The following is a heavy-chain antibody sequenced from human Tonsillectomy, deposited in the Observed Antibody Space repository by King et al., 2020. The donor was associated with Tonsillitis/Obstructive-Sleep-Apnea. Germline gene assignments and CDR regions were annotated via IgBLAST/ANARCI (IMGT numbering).Heavy chain of an antibody. Sequence: VQLVESGGGLVQPGGSLRLSCAASGFTFSHYDMHWVRQAPGKGLEWVSSLGSAGNTYYAGSVKGRFTISGDSAKNSLYLQMNTLRAADTAVYYCARSKHTSKATDFDYWGQGTLVTVSS. D-gene: IGHD1-26*01. CDR3: ARSKHTSKATDFDY. CDR2: LGSAGNT. V-gene: IGHV3-13*04. J-gene: IGHJ4*02. CDR1: GFTFSHYD.